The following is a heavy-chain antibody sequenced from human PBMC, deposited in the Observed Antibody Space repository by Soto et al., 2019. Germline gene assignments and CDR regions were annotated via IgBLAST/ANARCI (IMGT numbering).Heavy chain of an antibody. Sequence: ASVKVSCKASGGTFSSYTISWVRQAPGQGLEWMGRIIPILGIANYAQKFQGRVTITADKSTSTAYMELSSLRSEDTAVYYCARGCSGGSCYHYYYYMDVWGKGTTVTVSS. D-gene: IGHD2-15*01. CDR2: IIPILGIA. J-gene: IGHJ6*03. V-gene: IGHV1-69*02. CDR1: GGTFSSYT. CDR3: ARGCSGGSCYHYYYYMDV.